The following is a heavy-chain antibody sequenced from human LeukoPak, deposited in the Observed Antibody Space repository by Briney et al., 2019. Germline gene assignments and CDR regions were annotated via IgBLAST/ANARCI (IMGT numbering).Heavy chain of an antibody. D-gene: IGHD1-26*01. CDR2: ISYDGSNK. CDR3: AREHSGSYLDY. V-gene: IGHV3-30-3*01. J-gene: IGHJ4*02. Sequence: GGSLRLSCAASGFTFSSYAMHWVRQAPGKGLEWVAVISYDGSNKYYADSVKGRFTISRDNSKNTLYLQMNSLRAEDTAVYYCAREHSGSYLDYWGQGTLVTVSS. CDR1: GFTFSSYA.